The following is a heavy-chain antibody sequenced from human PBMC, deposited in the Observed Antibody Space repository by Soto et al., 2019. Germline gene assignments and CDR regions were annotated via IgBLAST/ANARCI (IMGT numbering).Heavy chain of an antibody. CDR3: AKVDKLGYCSTTSCYNFDY. D-gene: IGHD2-2*02. V-gene: IGHV3-23*01. CDR2: ISASGGST. CDR1: GFTFSSYV. Sequence: GGSLRLSCAASGFTFSSYVMSWVRQAPGMGLEWVSGISASGGSTSHADSVKGRLTISRDNSKNTLYLQMNSLRAEDTALYYCAKVDKLGYCSTTSCYNFDYWGQGTLVTVSS. J-gene: IGHJ4*02.